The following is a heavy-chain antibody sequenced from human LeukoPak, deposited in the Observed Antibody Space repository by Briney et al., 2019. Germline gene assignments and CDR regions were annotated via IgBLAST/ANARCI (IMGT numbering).Heavy chain of an antibody. V-gene: IGHV1-3*01. Sequence: GASVKVPCKASGYTFTNYAMHWVRQAPGQRLEWMGWINAGNGNTKYSQKFQDRVTITRDTSASTAYTELSSLKSEDTAVYYCARGILWFGELSSLGYWGQGTLVTVSS. CDR1: GYTFTNYA. J-gene: IGHJ4*02. D-gene: IGHD3-10*01. CDR2: INAGNGNT. CDR3: ARGILWFGELSSLGY.